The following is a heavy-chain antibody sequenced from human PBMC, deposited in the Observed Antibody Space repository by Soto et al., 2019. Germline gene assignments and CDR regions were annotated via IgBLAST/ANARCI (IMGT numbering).Heavy chain of an antibody. D-gene: IGHD2-8*01. CDR3: AKGKSENGVDWLDP. J-gene: IGHJ5*02. CDR2: VRGNSYGA. CDR1: GFMFENYA. Sequence: PVGSLRLSCAASGFMFENYAMIWVRQAPGKGLEWVATVRGNSYGAYYADSVRGRFIISRDNSKNTMSLQLNSLRDDDTAIYYCAKGKSENGVDWLDPWGPGTRVTVSS. V-gene: IGHV3-23*01.